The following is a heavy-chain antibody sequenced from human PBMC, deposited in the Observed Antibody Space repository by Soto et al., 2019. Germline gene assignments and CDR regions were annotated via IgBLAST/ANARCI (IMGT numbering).Heavy chain of an antibody. V-gene: IGHV3-48*03. CDR3: ARVPCGGDCFSDY. CDR1: GFTFSSYE. Sequence: PGGSLRLSCAASGFTFSSYEMNWVRQAPGKGLEWVSYISSSGSTIYYADSVKGRSTISRDNAKNTLYLQMNSLRAEDTAVYYCARVPCGGDCFSDYWGQGTLVTVSS. CDR2: ISSSGSTI. D-gene: IGHD2-21*02. J-gene: IGHJ4*02.